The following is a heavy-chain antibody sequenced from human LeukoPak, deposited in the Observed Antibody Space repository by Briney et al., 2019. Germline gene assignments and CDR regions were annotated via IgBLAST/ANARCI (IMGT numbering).Heavy chain of an antibody. CDR3: ARDDASTARASGMDV. CDR1: GFTFSAYD. V-gene: IGHV3-21*01. D-gene: IGHD6-6*01. J-gene: IGHJ6*04. CDR2: ISRDSAFV. Sequence: AGGSLRLSCAASGFTFSAYDMNGGRQAPGKGVEWVSYISRDSAFVYYADSVKGRLTISRDNAKNSLYLQMESLRGEDTAVYYCARDDASTARASGMDVWGIGTTVTVSS.